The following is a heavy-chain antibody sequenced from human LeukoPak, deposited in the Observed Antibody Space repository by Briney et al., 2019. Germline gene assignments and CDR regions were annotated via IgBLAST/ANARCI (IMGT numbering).Heavy chain of an antibody. CDR3: AKESLRVVPSATFDY. J-gene: IGHJ4*02. Sequence: GGSLRLSCAASGFTFSNYVMSWVRQAPGKGLEWVSTITLSGDTTYTADSVRGRFTISRDNSKNTLYLQMHSLRAEDTAVYYCAKESLRVVPSATFDYWGQGTLVTVSS. CDR2: ITLSGDTT. D-gene: IGHD2-2*01. CDR1: GFTFSNYV. V-gene: IGHV3-23*01.